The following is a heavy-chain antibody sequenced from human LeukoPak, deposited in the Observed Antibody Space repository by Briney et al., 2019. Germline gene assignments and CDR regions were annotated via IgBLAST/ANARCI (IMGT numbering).Heavy chain of an antibody. CDR3: ARGYYYGSGYDY. CDR1: GGSISSYY. CDR2: IYYSGST. D-gene: IGHD3-10*01. J-gene: IGHJ4*02. Sequence: SETLSLTCTVSGGSISSYYWSWIRQPPWKGLEWIGYIYYSGSTNYNPSLKSRVTISVDTSKNQFSLKLSSVTAADTAVYYCARGYYYGSGYDYWGQGTLVTVSS. V-gene: IGHV4-59*01.